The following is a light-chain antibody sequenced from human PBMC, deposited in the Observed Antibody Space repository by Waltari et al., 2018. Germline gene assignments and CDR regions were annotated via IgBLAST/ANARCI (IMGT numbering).Light chain of an antibody. CDR1: SSDVGGYNS. CDR3: SSYAGSKNYV. J-gene: IGLJ1*01. CDR2: EVS. V-gene: IGLV2-8*01. Sequence: QSALTQPPSASGSPGPSVTISCTGTSSDVGGYNSVSWYQQHPGKAPKLMIYEVSKRPSGVPDRFSGSKSGNTASLTVSGLQAEDEADYYCSSYAGSKNYVFGTGTKVTVL.